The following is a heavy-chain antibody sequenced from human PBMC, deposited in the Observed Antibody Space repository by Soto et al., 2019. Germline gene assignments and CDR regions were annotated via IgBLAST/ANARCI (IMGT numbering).Heavy chain of an antibody. V-gene: IGHV1-2*02. J-gene: IGHJ6*02. Sequence: ASVKVSCKASGYTFTGHYMHWVRQVSGKGLEYLGWLKSDNGGAYSAPKFQGRVTFTRDTSTTTAYMELSGLRSDDTAVYFCARDLCPLGSGSACPKFGLDFWGPGTKVTVSS. CDR2: LKSDNGGA. D-gene: IGHD3-10*01. CDR3: ARDLCPLGSGSACPKFGLDF. CDR1: GYTFTGHY.